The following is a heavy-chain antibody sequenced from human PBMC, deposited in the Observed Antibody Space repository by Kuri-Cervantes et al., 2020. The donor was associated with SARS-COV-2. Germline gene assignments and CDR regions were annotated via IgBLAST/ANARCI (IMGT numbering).Heavy chain of an antibody. CDR2: INHSGST. CDR3: ARGLEWGRADY. Sequence: GSLRLSCAVYGGSFSGYYWSWIRQPPGKGLEWIGEINHSGSTNYNPSLKSRVTISVDTSKNQFSLKLSSVTAADTAVYYCARGLEWGRADYWGQGTLVTVSS. J-gene: IGHJ4*02. D-gene: IGHD3-3*01. CDR1: GGSFSGYY. V-gene: IGHV4-34*01.